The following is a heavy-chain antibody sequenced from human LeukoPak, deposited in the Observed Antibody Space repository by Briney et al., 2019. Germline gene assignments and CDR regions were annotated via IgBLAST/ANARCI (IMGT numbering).Heavy chain of an antibody. Sequence: ASVKVSCKASGGTFSSYAISWVRQAPGQGLEWMGSINPSAGDTFYAQKFQDRVTVTRDTSTSTVYMELSSLRSEDTAVYYCARDLRELRYFESSGSDYWGQGTLVTVSS. D-gene: IGHD3-22*01. J-gene: IGHJ4*02. CDR1: GGTFSSYA. CDR3: ARDLRELRYFESSGSDY. CDR2: INPSAGDT. V-gene: IGHV1-46*01.